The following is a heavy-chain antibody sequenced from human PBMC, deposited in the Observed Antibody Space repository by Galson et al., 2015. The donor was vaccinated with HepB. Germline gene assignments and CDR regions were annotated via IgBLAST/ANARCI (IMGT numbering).Heavy chain of an antibody. CDR1: GYTFTSYY. V-gene: IGHV1-46*03. CDR3: AREFVQQWLVHTWFDP. J-gene: IGHJ5*02. CDR2: INPSGGST. Sequence: SVKVSCKASGYTFTSYYMHWVRQAPGQGLEWMGIINPSGGSTSYAQKFQGRVTMTRDTSTSTVYMELSSLRSEDTAVYYCAREFVQQWLVHTWFDPWGQGTLVTVSS. D-gene: IGHD6-19*01.